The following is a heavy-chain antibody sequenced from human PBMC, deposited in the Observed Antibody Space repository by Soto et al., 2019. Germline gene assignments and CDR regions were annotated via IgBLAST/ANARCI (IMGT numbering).Heavy chain of an antibody. V-gene: IGHV3-15*01. J-gene: IGHJ4*02. CDR2: IRSKTDGGTI. CDR1: GLSFSTAW. CDR3: TTAHPRGPDY. D-gene: IGHD5-12*01. Sequence: GGSLRLSCAASGLSFSTAWMNLVRQAPGKGLEWVGQIRSKTDGGTIFYPAPVKDRFIISRDDSRNTLYLQMNSLKTEDTAVYYCTTAHPRGPDYWGQGTLVTVSS.